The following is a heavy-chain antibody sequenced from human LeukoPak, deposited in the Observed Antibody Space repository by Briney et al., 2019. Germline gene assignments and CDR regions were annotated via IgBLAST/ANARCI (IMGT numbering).Heavy chain of an antibody. CDR3: ARDYTIAVGTTTYLQH. Sequence: GASVKVSCKTPGYTFTSYAMNWVRQPPGQGLEWMGWINTNTGNPTYAQGFTGRFVFSLDTSVSTAYLQISSLKAEDTAVYYCARDYTIAVGTTTYLQHWGQGTLVTVSS. V-gene: IGHV7-4-1*02. CDR1: GYTFTSYA. CDR2: INTNTGNP. D-gene: IGHD1-14*01. J-gene: IGHJ1*01.